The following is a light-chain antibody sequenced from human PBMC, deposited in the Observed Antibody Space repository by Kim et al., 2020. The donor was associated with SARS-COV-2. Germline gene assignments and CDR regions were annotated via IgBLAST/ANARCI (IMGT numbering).Light chain of an antibody. CDR2: GAS. CDR3: QQYGSSPLLT. V-gene: IGKV3-20*01. CDR1: QSVSSSY. J-gene: IGKJ4*01. Sequence: PGERATLSCRASQSVSSSYLAWYQQKPGQAPRLRIYGASSRATGIPDRFSGSGSGTDFTLTISRLEPEDFAVYYCQQYGSSPLLTFGGGTKVDIK.